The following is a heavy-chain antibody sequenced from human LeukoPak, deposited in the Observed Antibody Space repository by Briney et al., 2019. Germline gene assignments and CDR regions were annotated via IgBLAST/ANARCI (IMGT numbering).Heavy chain of an antibody. D-gene: IGHD3-22*01. V-gene: IGHV4-59*05. CDR1: GGSISSYY. CDR2: ISYSGST. J-gene: IGHJ4*02. Sequence: PSETLSLTCTVSGGSISSYYWSWIRQPPGRGLEWIGSISYSGSTYYNPSLQSRVTISVDTSKNQFSLKLSSVTAADTAVYYCAGHYDSSGSYYRFDHYFDYWGQGTLVTVSS. CDR3: AGHYDSSGSYYRFDHYFDY.